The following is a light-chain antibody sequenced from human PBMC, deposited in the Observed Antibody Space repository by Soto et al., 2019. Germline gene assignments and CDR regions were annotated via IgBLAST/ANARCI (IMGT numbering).Light chain of an antibody. CDR2: RDG. Sequence: QSALTQPPSASGTPGQSLTISCAGSSSNIGSHYVYWYQHLPGTAPKLLIFRDGQRPSGVPDRFLGSKSGTSASLAISGLRSEDEAHYYCAVWDASLTGWVFGGGTKLTVL. CDR1: SSNIGSHY. V-gene: IGLV1-47*01. J-gene: IGLJ3*02. CDR3: AVWDASLTGWV.